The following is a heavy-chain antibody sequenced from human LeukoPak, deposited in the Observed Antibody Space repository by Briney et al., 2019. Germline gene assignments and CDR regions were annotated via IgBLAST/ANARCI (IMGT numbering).Heavy chain of an antibody. Sequence: GASVKVSCKASGYTFTGYYIHWVGQAPGQGLEWMAWIHPNSGDTNYAQKFQGRVTVTRDTSINTVYMELTSLRSDDTAVYYCSREDFWGQGTLVTVSS. CDR3: SREDF. V-gene: IGHV1-2*02. CDR1: GYTFTGYY. J-gene: IGHJ4*02. CDR2: IHPNSGDT.